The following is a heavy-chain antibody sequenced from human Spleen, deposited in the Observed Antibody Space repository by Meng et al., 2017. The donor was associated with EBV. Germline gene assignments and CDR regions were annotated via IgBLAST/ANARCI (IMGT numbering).Heavy chain of an antibody. CDR3: ARKLYTDSFFDS. J-gene: IGHJ4*02. Sequence: LQGSGPGLLKPSETLSLTCSVSGGSVSSGRYYWSWIRQPPGKGLEWIGYIYFTGSTKVHPSLKSRLTISVDTAKNQFSLKLTSVTAADTAVYYCARKLYTDSFFDSWGQGTLVTVSS. V-gene: IGHV4-61*01. CDR2: IYFTGST. D-gene: IGHD2-2*02. CDR1: GGSVSSGRYY.